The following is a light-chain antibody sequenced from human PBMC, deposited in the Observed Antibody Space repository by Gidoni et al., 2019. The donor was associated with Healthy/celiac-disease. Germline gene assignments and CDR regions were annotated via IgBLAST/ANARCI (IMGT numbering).Light chain of an antibody. CDR3: QQYYSTPQT. CDR2: WAS. J-gene: IGKJ2*01. V-gene: IGKV4-1*01. Sequence: DIVMTQSPDSLAVSLGERATINFKSSQSVLYSSNNKNYLAWYQQKPGQPPQLLIYWASTRESGVPDRFSGSGSGTDFTLTISSLQAEDVAVYYCQQYYSTPQTFXQXTKLEIK. CDR1: QSVLYSSNNKNY.